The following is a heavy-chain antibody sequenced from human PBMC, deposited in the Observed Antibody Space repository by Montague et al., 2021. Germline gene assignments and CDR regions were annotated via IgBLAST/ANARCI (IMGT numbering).Heavy chain of an antibody. J-gene: IGHJ4*02. V-gene: IGHV3-23*01. CDR1: GFSFNYYA. CDR3: AKGPYDDGSYLLHFES. D-gene: IGHD1-26*01. CDR2: ISGGGGNT. Sequence: SLRLSCPASGFSFNYYAMAWVRQAPGKGLEWVSAISGGGGNTYYADSVKGRLTISRDSSESTVFLQMNSLRVEDSAVYYCAKGPYDDGSYLLHFESWGQGTLVTVSS.